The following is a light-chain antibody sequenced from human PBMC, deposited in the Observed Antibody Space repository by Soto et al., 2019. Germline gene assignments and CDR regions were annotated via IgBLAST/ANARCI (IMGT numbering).Light chain of an antibody. CDR2: GAS. J-gene: IGKJ1*01. Sequence: EIVLTQSPATLSLSPGERATLSCRASQSVSGYLAWYQQNPGQAPRLLIYGASSRATGIPYRFSGSGSGTDFTLTISRLEPEDFAVYYCQQYGSSPEGTFGQGTKVDIK. V-gene: IGKV3-20*01. CDR3: QQYGSSPEGT. CDR1: QSVSGY.